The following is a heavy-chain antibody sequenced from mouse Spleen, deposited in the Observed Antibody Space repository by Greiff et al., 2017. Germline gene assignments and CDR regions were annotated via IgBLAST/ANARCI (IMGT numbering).Heavy chain of an antibody. CDR2: ISDGGSYT. CDR3: AREFYYGYDDY. J-gene: IGHJ2*01. Sequence: EVMLVESGGGLVKPGGSLKLSCAASGFTFSSYAMSWVRQTPEKRLEWVATISDGGSYTYYPDNVKGRFTISRDNAKNNLYLQMSHLKSEDTAMYYCAREFYYGYDDYWGQGTTLTVSS. CDR1: GFTFSSYA. D-gene: IGHD2-2*01. V-gene: IGHV5-4*01.